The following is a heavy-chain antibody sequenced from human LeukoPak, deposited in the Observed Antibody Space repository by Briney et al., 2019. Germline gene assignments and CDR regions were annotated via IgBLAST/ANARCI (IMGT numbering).Heavy chain of an antibody. Sequence: PSETLSLTCTVSGGSISSHYWSWIRQPPGKGLEWIGYIYYSGSTNYNPSLKSRVTISVDTSKNQFSLKLSSVTAADTAVYYCARVWVGSGSFSYYYYYYMDVWGKGTTVTVSS. V-gene: IGHV4-59*11. D-gene: IGHD6-6*01. CDR2: IYYSGST. CDR1: GGSISSHY. CDR3: ARVWVGSGSFSYYYYYYMDV. J-gene: IGHJ6*03.